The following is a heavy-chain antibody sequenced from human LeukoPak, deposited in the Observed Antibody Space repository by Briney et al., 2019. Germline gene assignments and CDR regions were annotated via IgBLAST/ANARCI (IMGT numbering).Heavy chain of an antibody. Sequence: SGGSLRLSCAASGFTFDDYAMHWVRQAPGKGLEWVSLISGDGGSTYYADSVEGRFTISRDNSKNSLYLQMNSLRTEDTALYYCAKVLGYYDSSGYYQEGGFDYWGQGTLVTVSS. J-gene: IGHJ4*02. CDR3: AKVLGYYDSSGYYQEGGFDY. CDR1: GFTFDDYA. V-gene: IGHV3-43*02. D-gene: IGHD3-22*01. CDR2: ISGDGGST.